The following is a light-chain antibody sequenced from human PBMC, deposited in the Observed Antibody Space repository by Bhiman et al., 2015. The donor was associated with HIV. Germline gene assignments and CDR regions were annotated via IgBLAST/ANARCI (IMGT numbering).Light chain of an antibody. V-gene: IGLV2-11*01. CDR1: SSDVGGYNY. CDR3: SSYTSSNTPLHVL. Sequence: QSALTQPRSVSGSPGQSVTISCTGTSSDVGGYNYVSWYQQHPGKAPKLMIYDVSKRPSGVSNRFSGSKSGNTASLTISGLQAEDEADYYCSSYTSSNTPLHVLFGGGTKLTVL. CDR2: DVS. J-gene: IGLJ2*01.